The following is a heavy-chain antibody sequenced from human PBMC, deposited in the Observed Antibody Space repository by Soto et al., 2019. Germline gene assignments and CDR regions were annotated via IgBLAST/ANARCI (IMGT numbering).Heavy chain of an antibody. V-gene: IGHV3-66*01. CDR3: ARAGGIFGVVITPFDY. D-gene: IGHD3-3*01. Sequence: GGSLRLSCAASGFTVSSNYMSWVRQAPGKGLEWVSVIYSGGSTYYADSVKGRFTISRDNSKNTLYLQMNSLRAEDTAVYYCARAGGIFGVVITPFDYWGQGTLVTVSS. CDR2: IYSGGST. CDR1: GFTVSSNY. J-gene: IGHJ4*02.